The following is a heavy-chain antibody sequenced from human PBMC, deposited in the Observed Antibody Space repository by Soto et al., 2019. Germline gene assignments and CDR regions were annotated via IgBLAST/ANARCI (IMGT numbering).Heavy chain of an antibody. CDR1: GGTFSSYA. J-gene: IGHJ6*02. D-gene: IGHD6-13*01. Sequence: QVQLVQSGAEVKKPGSSVKVSCKASGGTFSSYAISWVRQAPGQGLEWMGGIIPIFGTANYAQQFQGRVTITADESTSTAYMELSSLRSEDTAVYYCARDGNRIAAAATVLYYYYGMDVWGQGTTVTVSS. CDR2: IIPIFGTA. V-gene: IGHV1-69*01. CDR3: ARDGNRIAAAATVLYYYYGMDV.